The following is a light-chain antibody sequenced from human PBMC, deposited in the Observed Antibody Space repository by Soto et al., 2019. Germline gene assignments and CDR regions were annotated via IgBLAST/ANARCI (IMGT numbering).Light chain of an antibody. Sequence: QSALTQPPSASGSLGQSVTISCTGTSSDVGGYNFVSWYQQHPGKAPKLLIYEVSKWPSGVPDRFSGSKSGNTAFLTVSGLQAEDDADYYCNSYADSNSFVFGTGTKLTVL. V-gene: IGLV2-8*01. J-gene: IGLJ1*01. CDR2: EVS. CDR3: NSYADSNSFV. CDR1: SSDVGGYNF.